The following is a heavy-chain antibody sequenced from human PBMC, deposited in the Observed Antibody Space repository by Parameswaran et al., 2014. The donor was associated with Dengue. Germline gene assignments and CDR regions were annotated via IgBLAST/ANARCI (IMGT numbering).Heavy chain of an antibody. V-gene: IGHV3-23*01. Sequence: VRQMPGKGLEWVSAISGSGGSTYYADSVKGRFTISRDNSKNTLYLQMNSLRAEDTAVYYCAKDSSGYYYGYYYYYMDVWGKGTTVTVSS. D-gene: IGHD3-22*01. CDR2: ISGSGGST. CDR3: AKDSSGYYYGYYYYYMDV. J-gene: IGHJ6*03.